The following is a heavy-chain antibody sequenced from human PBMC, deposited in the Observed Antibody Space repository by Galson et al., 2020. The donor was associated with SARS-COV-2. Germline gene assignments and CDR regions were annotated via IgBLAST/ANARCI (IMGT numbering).Heavy chain of an antibody. D-gene: IGHD7-27*01. J-gene: IGHJ4*02. CDR3: AKATRTSWATFDS. CDR2: IDNGGGAT. CDR1: GFTFSSYA. V-gene: IGHV3-23*01. Sequence: GGSLRLSCAASGFTFSSYAMNWVRRAPGKGLEWVSDIDNGGGATYYADSVRGRFTISRDNSKNTLYLQMNSLRAEDTAVYYCAKATRTSWATFDSWGQGILVTVSS.